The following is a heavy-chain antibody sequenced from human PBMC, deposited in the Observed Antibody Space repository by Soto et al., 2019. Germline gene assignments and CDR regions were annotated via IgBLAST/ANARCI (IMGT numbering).Heavy chain of an antibody. CDR1: GGSFSGYY. Sequence: SETLSLTCAVYGGSFSGYYWSWIRQPPGKGLEWIGEINHSGSTNYNPSLKSRVTISVDTSKNQFSLKLSSVTAADTAVYYCARVDSDSSSSLFDYWGQGTLVTVSS. CDR3: ARVDSDSSSSLFDY. V-gene: IGHV4-34*01. CDR2: INHSGST. D-gene: IGHD6-6*01. J-gene: IGHJ4*02.